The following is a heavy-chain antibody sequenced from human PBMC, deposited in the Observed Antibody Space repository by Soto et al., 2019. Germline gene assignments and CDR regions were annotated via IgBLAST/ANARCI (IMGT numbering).Heavy chain of an antibody. J-gene: IGHJ4*02. V-gene: IGHV1-18*04. CDR3: ARDLRVYHSSGCASYYFDY. CDR1: GYTFTRYG. CDR2: ISAYNGNT. D-gene: IGHD3-22*01. Sequence: QVHLVQSGAEVKKPGASVKVSCKASGYTFTRYGISWVRQAPGQGLEWMGWISAYNGNTNYAQKLQGRVTMTTDTSTSTAYMELRSLRSDDTAVYYCARDLRVYHSSGCASYYFDYWGPGTLVTVSS.